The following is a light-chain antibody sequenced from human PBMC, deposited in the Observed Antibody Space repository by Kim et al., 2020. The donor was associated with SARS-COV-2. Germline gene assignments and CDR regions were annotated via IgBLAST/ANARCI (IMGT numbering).Light chain of an antibody. CDR2: HAS. Sequence: SASVGDRITLSCRASQDIGTDLAWYQQKPGKNPHLLIFHASTLKSGVPSRFSGSGSGTHFTLTVSSLQTDDFASYFCQQYKHFPYTFGQGTKLEI. CDR1: QDIGTD. J-gene: IGKJ2*01. CDR3: QQYKHFPYT. V-gene: IGKV1D-13*01.